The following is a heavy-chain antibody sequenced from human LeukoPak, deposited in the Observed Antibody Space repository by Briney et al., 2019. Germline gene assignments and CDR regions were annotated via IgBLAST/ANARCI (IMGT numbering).Heavy chain of an antibody. D-gene: IGHD6-19*01. CDR1: GYTLTELS. V-gene: IGHV1-24*01. CDR2: FDPEDGET. CDR3: ATGRIAVADHYFDY. Sequence: GASVKVSCKXSGYTLTELSMHWVRQAPGKGLEWMGGFDPEDGETIYAQKSQGRVTMTEDTSTDTAYMELSSLRSEDTAVYYCATGRIAVADHYFDYWGQGTLVTVSS. J-gene: IGHJ4*02.